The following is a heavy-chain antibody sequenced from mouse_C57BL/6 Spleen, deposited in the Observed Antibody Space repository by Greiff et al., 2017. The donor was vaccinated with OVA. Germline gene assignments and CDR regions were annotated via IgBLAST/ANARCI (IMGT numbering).Heavy chain of an antibody. D-gene: IGHD4-1*01. V-gene: IGHV1-82*01. CDR2: IYPGDGDT. Sequence: QVQLKESGPELVKPGASVKISCKASGYAFSSSWMNWVKQRPGKGLEWIGRIYPGDGDTNYNGKFKGKATLTADKSSSTAYMQLSSLTSEDSAVYFCARYPGTDYWGQGTTLTVSS. CDR1: GYAFSSSW. J-gene: IGHJ2*01. CDR3: ARYPGTDY.